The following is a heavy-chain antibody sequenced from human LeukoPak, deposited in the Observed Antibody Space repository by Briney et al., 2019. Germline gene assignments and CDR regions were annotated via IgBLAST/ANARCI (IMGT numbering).Heavy chain of an antibody. V-gene: IGHV3-23*01. J-gene: IGHJ5*02. CDR1: GFTFSSYA. CDR2: IRGSGGST. CDR3: AKEALEVGPGRFDP. Sequence: GGSLRLSCAASGFTFSSYAKSWVRQAPGKGLEWVSAIRGSGGSTFYADPVKGRFTISRDNSKNTLYLQMNSLRGEDTAVYYCAKEALEVGPGRFDPWGQGTLVTVSS. D-gene: IGHD2-21*01.